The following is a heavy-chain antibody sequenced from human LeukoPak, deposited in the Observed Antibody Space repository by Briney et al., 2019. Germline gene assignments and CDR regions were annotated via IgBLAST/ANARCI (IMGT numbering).Heavy chain of an antibody. Sequence: PGGSLSLSCAASGFTVSSDDMSGVRQAPGKGLGWGSAIYSGGSTYYADSVKGRFTISRDNSKNTLYLQMNSLRAEDTAVYYCARDQRRFGELLRFDYWGQGTLVTVSS. D-gene: IGHD3-10*01. CDR3: ARDQRRFGELLRFDY. J-gene: IGHJ4*02. V-gene: IGHV3-53*01. CDR1: GFTVSSDD. CDR2: IYSGGST.